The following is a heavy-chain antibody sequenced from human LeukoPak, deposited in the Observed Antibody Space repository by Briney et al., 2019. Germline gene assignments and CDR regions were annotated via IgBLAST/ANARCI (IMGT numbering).Heavy chain of an antibody. CDR3: ARSDYYGSGSYYR. Sequence: SSETLSLTCTVSGGSISSRSYYWGWIRQPPGKGLEWIGSIYYSGSTYYNPSLKSRVTISVDTSKNQFSLKLSSVTAADTAVYYCARSDYYGSGSYYRWGQGTLVTVSS. CDR2: IYYSGST. J-gene: IGHJ4*02. V-gene: IGHV4-39*01. CDR1: GGSISSRSYY. D-gene: IGHD3-10*01.